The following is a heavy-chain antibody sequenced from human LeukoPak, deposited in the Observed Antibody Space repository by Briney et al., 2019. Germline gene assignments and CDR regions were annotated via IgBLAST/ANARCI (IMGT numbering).Heavy chain of an antibody. V-gene: IGHV1-2*02. CDR3: ARDRSVILRSYYSYGMDV. Sequence: ASVKVSCKASGYTFTGYSIHWVRQAPGQGLEWLGWINPDTGGTKYPQLFQGRVTMTTDTSISTAYMELTSLTGDGTAIYYCARDRSVILRSYYSYGMDVWGQGTTVTVSS. CDR2: INPDTGGT. D-gene: IGHD3-16*01. CDR1: GYTFTGYS. J-gene: IGHJ6*02.